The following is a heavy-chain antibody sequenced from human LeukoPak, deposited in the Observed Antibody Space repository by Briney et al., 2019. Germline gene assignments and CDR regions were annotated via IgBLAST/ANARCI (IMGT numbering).Heavy chain of an antibody. D-gene: IGHD6-13*01. Sequence: GGSLRLSCAASGFTVSSTYMTWVRQAPGKGLEWVSVIYNGDSTTYADSVKGRFTISRDNSKNTLFLQMNSLRAEDTAVYYCAKTASWVYFDYWGQGTLVTVSS. CDR3: AKTASWVYFDY. V-gene: IGHV3-53*01. CDR1: GFTVSSTY. CDR2: IYNGDST. J-gene: IGHJ4*02.